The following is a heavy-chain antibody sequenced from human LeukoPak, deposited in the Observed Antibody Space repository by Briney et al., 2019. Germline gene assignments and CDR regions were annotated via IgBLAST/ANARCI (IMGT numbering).Heavy chain of an antibody. CDR1: GYTFTSYG. J-gene: IGHJ3*02. CDR2: ISAYNGNT. Sequence: GASVKVSCKASGYTFTSYGISWVRQAPGQGLERMGWISAYNGNTNYAQKLQGRVTMTTDTSTSTAYMELRSLRSDDTAVYYCARGGRWELPRPYSFDIWGQGTMVTVSS. CDR3: ARGGRWELPRPYSFDI. D-gene: IGHD1-26*01. V-gene: IGHV1-18*01.